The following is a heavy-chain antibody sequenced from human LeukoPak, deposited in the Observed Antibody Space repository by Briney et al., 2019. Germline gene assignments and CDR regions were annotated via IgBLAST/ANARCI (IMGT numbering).Heavy chain of an antibody. CDR1: GYTFTSYD. CDR3: ARAPRITMVRGVIYWFNP. D-gene: IGHD3-10*01. Sequence: ASVKVSCKASGYTFTSYDINWVRQATGQGLEWMGWMNPNSGNTGYAQKFQGRVTITRNTSISTAYMELSSLRSEDTAVYYCARAPRITMVRGVIYWFNPWGQGTLVTVSS. J-gene: IGHJ5*02. V-gene: IGHV1-8*03. CDR2: MNPNSGNT.